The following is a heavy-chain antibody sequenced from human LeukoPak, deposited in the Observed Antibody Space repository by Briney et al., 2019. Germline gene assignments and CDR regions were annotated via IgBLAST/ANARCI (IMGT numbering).Heavy chain of an antibody. CDR3: ARTGYNYGTPLNY. Sequence: GGSLRLSCAASGFTVSSNYMSWVRQAPGKGLEWVSGITDSGTGTYYADSVKGRFTISRDNSKNTVYLQTSSLRAEDTAVYYCARTGYNYGTPLNYWGQGTLVTVSS. CDR1: GFTVSSNY. CDR2: TDSGTGT. V-gene: IGHV3-53*01. D-gene: IGHD5-18*01. J-gene: IGHJ4*02.